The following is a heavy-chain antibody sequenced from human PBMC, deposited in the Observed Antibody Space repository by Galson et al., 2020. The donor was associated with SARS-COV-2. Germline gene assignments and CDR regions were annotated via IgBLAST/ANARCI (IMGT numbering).Heavy chain of an antibody. CDR2: ISWNSGSI. D-gene: IGHD1-1*01. CDR3: ANSNEDAFDI. V-gene: IGHV3-9*01. Sequence: GGSLRLSCAASGFTFDDYAMHWVRQAPGKGLEWVSGISWNSGSIGYADSVKGRFTISRDNAKNSLYLQMNSLRAEDTALYYCANSNEDAFDIWGQGTMVTVSS. CDR1: GFTFDDYA. J-gene: IGHJ3*02.